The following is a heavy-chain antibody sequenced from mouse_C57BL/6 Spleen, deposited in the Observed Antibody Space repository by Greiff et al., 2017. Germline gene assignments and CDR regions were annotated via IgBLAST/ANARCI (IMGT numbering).Heavy chain of an antibody. CDR2: IDPETGGT. CDR1: GYTFTDYE. J-gene: IGHJ4*01. D-gene: IGHD2-4*01. Sequence: QVQLQQSGAELVRPGASVTLSCKASGYTFTDYEMHWVKQTPVHGLEWIGAIDPETGGTAYNQKFKGKAILTADKSSSTAYMELRSLTSEDSAVYYCTRGGLRGLYYAMDYWGQGTSVTVSS. V-gene: IGHV1-15*01. CDR3: TRGGLRGLYYAMDY.